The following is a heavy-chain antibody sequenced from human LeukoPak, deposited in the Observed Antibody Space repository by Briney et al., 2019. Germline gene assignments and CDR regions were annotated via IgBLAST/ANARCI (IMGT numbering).Heavy chain of an antibody. Sequence: SETLSLTCTVSGGSISSNNYNWGWIRQPPGKGLEWIGNIYYSGSTYYNPSLKSRVTISVDTSKNQFSLKLSSVTAADTAVYYCARVSSSWYQDWYFDLWGRGTLVTVSS. CDR2: IYYSGST. CDR3: ARVSSSWYQDWYFDL. CDR1: GGSISSNNYN. V-gene: IGHV4-39*07. J-gene: IGHJ2*01. D-gene: IGHD6-13*01.